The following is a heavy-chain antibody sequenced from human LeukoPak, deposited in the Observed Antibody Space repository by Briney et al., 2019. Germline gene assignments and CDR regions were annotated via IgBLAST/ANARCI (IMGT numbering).Heavy chain of an antibody. CDR1: GFTFDDYG. CDR2: NNWNGGST. CDR3: ATGEGGSYPRLYFDD. J-gene: IGHJ4*02. V-gene: IGHV3-20*04. D-gene: IGHD1-26*01. Sequence: GGSLRLSCAASGFTFDDYGMSWVRQAPGKGLELVSGNNWNGGSTGYADSVTGRFTISRDDATNSLYLQMSSLRVEDRAVYYCATGEGGSYPRLYFDDWGQGTLVTVSS.